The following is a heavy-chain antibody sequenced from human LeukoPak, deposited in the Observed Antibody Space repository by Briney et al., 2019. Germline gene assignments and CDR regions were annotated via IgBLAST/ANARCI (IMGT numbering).Heavy chain of an antibody. CDR3: ARDRAWNYFDY. CDR1: GFTFSGSA. J-gene: IGHJ4*02. D-gene: IGHD3-3*01. V-gene: IGHV3-30*04. Sequence: GGSLKLSCATSGFTFSGSAIHWVRQAPGKGLEWVAIISNDGSRKYYAHSVEGRFTISRDNSKNTLYLQMDSLRAEDTAVYYCARDRAWNYFDYWGQGTLVTVS. CDR2: ISNDGSRK.